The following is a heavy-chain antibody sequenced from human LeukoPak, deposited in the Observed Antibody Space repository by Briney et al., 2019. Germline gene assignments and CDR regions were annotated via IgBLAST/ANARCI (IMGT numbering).Heavy chain of an antibody. CDR3: AKDLGYSSNWCFDY. J-gene: IGHJ4*02. D-gene: IGHD6-13*01. V-gene: IGHV3-23*01. Sequence: GGSLRLSCAASGFTFSSYAMSWVRQAPGKGLEWVSAISCSGGSTYYADSVKGRFTISRDNSKNTLYLQMNSLRAEDTAVHYCAKDLGYSSNWCFDYWGQGTLVTVSS. CDR2: ISCSGGST. CDR1: GFTFSSYA.